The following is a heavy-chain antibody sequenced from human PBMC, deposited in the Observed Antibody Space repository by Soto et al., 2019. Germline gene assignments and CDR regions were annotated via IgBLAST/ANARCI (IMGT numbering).Heavy chain of an antibody. Sequence: GGSLRLSCAASGFTFSSYAMSWVRQAPGKGLEWVSAISGSGGSTYYADSVKGRFTISRDNSKNTLYLQMNSLRAEDTAVYYCAKVGRGWIAAAGTGVYWGQGTLVTVSS. CDR3: AKVGRGWIAAAGTGVY. D-gene: IGHD6-13*01. V-gene: IGHV3-23*01. CDR2: ISGSGGST. J-gene: IGHJ4*02. CDR1: GFTFSSYA.